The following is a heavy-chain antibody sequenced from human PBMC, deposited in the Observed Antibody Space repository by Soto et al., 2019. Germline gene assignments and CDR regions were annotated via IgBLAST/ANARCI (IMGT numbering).Heavy chain of an antibody. J-gene: IGHJ6*02. CDR1: GDSVSSNSAA. Sequence: PSETLALTSAISGDSVSSNSAAWNWIRQSPSRCLEWLGRTYYRSKWYNDYAVSVKSRITINPDTSKNQFSLQLNSVTPEDTAVYYCARDIREIAARPRNYYYYYGMDVWGQGTTVTVYS. CDR3: ARDIREIAARPRNYYYYYGMDV. CDR2: TYYRSKWYN. V-gene: IGHV6-1*01. D-gene: IGHD6-6*01.